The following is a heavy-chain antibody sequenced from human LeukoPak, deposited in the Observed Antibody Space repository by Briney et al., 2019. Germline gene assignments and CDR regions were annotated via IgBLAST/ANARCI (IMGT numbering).Heavy chain of an antibody. CDR1: GYTFTSYA. D-gene: IGHD2-2*01. Sequence: ASVKVSCKASGYTFTSYAMHWVRQAPGQRLEWMGWINAGNGNTKYSQKFQGWVTMTRDTSISTAYMELSRLRSDDTAVYYCARDLKGYCSSTSCYPGRYGMDVWGQGTTVTVSS. J-gene: IGHJ6*02. V-gene: IGHV1-3*01. CDR2: INAGNGNT. CDR3: ARDLKGYCSSTSCYPGRYGMDV.